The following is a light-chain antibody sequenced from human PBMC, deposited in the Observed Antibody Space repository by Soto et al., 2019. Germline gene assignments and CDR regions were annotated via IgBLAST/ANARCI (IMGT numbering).Light chain of an antibody. J-gene: IGKJ4*01. CDR3: QQANSFPLT. CDR2: GAS. V-gene: IGKV1-9*01. CDR1: QGIRSY. Sequence: DIQLTQSPFFLSAYVGDRVTITCRASQGIRSYLAWYQQRPGKAPELLIYGASTLRTGVASRFSGSGSGTEFTLTISSLQPEDFATYYCQQANSFPLTFGGGTKVEIK.